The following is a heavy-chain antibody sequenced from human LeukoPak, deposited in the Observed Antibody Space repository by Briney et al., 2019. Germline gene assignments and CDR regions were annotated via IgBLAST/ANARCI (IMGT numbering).Heavy chain of an antibody. V-gene: IGHV3-66*01. CDR2: IYSGGST. CDR1: GFTVSSNY. D-gene: IGHD6-19*01. J-gene: IGHJ4*02. CDR3: ARAGSGQWYIDY. Sequence: GGSLRLSCAASGFTVSSNYMSWVRQAPGKGLEGASVIYSGGSTYYADSVKGRFSISRDNSKNTLYLQMNSLRAEDTAVYYCARAGSGQWYIDYWGQGTLVTVSS.